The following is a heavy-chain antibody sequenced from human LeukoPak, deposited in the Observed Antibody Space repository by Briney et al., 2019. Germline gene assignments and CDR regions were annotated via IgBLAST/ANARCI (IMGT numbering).Heavy chain of an antibody. V-gene: IGHV1-8*01. CDR1: GYTFTSYD. CDR2: MNPNSGNT. D-gene: IGHD2-15*01. Sequence: ASVKVSCKASGYTFTSYDINWVRQATGQGLEWMGWMNPNSGNTGYAQKFQGRVTMTRNTSISTAYMELSSLRSDDTAVYYCARDWEGSCSDSACFRLDYWGQGTLVTVSS. CDR3: ARDWEGSCSDSACFRLDY. J-gene: IGHJ4*02.